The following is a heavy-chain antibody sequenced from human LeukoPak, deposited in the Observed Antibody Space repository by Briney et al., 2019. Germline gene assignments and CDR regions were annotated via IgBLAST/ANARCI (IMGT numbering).Heavy chain of an antibody. Sequence: SVKVSCKTSGFTFRTSAIQWVRQARGQRLEWIGWTVVGRGETKYAQDLQGRVTITTDMSTSTAYLELSGLRPEDTAVYYCAAERYDGPCCWFDPWGQGTLVTVSS. D-gene: IGHD1-14*01. CDR3: AAERYDGPCCWFDP. CDR2: TVVGRGET. V-gene: IGHV1-58*02. J-gene: IGHJ5*02. CDR1: GFTFRTSA.